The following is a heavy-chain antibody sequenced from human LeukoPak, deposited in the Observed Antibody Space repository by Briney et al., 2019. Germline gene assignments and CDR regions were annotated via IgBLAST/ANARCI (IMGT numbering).Heavy chain of an antibody. CDR3: ARDRRTTGTTGWFDP. CDR1: GGSISSGSYF. Sequence: SETLSLTCTVSGGSISSGSYFWTWIRQPAGKGLEWIGRIYTSGSTNYNPSLKSRVTISVDKSKNQFSLKLSSVTAADTAVYYCARDRRTTGTTGWFDPWGQGTLVTVSS. CDR2: IYTSGST. J-gene: IGHJ5*02. V-gene: IGHV4-61*02. D-gene: IGHD1-1*01.